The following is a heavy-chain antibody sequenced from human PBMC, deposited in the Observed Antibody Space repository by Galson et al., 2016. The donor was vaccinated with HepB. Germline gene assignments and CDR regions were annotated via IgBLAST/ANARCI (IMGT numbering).Heavy chain of an antibody. Sequence: SLRLSCAASGSMFHNHAMSWVRQAPGRGLEWVSVIGGGGGSIYYADSVKGRFTIHRDNSKNTLYLDMKSLRGEDTARYYFAKGTGGGWIGFEYWGQGTQVTVAS. CDR2: IGGGGGSI. V-gene: IGHV3-23*01. CDR3: AKGTGGGWIGFEY. CDR1: GSMFHNHA. D-gene: IGHD6-19*01. J-gene: IGHJ4*02.